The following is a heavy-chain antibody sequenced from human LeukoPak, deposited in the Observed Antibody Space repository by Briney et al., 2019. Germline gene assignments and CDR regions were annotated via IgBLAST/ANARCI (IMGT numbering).Heavy chain of an antibody. CDR1: GFTFRTYS. CDR3: AKLVRSTTTDDY. Sequence: GGSLRLSCAASGFTFRTYSMYWVRQAPGKGLVWVSAINPDGSGTWYADSVKGRFTISRDNAKNTLYLQMSSLGAEDTAVYYCAKLVRSTTTDDYWGQGALVTVSS. CDR2: INPDGSGT. D-gene: IGHD1-1*01. V-gene: IGHV3-74*01. J-gene: IGHJ4*02.